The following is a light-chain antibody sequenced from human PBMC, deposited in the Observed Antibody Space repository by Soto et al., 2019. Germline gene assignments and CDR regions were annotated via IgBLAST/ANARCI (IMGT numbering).Light chain of an antibody. CDR1: SFNIGNNY. J-gene: IGLJ2*01. CDR3: ATWDGSLPGEV. Sequence: QSVLTQSPSVSAAPGQQVTISCSRSSFNIGNNYVSWYQQLPGTAPKLLIYDNNKRPSGIPDRFSGSKSGTSGTLDITGLQTGDEADYYCATWDGSLPGEVFGGGTKLTVL. V-gene: IGLV1-51*01. CDR2: DNN.